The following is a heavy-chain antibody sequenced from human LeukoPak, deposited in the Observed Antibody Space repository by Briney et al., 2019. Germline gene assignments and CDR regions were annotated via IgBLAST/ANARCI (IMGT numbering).Heavy chain of an antibody. D-gene: IGHD6-13*01. CDR3: ARGLMMAVAGRGEFHY. V-gene: IGHV4-59*01. Sequence: SSETLSLTCTVSGGSISSYYWSWIRQPPGKGLEWIAYLFYSGSTDYNPSLESRVTISVDTSKNQFSLKRRSVTAADTAVYYCARGLMMAVAGRGEFHYWGEGTLLSVSS. CDR1: GGSISSYY. J-gene: IGHJ4*02. CDR2: LFYSGST.